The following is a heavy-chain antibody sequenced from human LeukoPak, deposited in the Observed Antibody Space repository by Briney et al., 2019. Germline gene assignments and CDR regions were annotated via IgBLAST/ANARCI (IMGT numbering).Heavy chain of an antibody. Sequence: GGSLRLSCAASGFTFTNAGIHWVRLAAGKGLEWVSFISHDGTNKYYSDSVDGRFTVSRLNSQNTVHLQMTELRPDDTATYYCASEDVDTGDFWGQGTLVTVSS. D-gene: IGHD5-18*01. CDR3: ASEDVDTGDF. J-gene: IGHJ4*02. CDR2: ISHDGTNK. CDR1: GFTFTNAG. V-gene: IGHV3-30*01.